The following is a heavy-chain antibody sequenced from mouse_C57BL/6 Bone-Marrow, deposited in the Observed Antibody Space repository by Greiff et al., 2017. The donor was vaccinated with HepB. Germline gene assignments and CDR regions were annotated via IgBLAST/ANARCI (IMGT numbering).Heavy chain of an antibody. V-gene: IGHV1-82*01. Sequence: QVQLQQSGPELVKPGASVKISCKASGYAFSSSWMNWVKQRPGKGLEWIGRIYPGDGDTNYNGKLKGKATLTADKASSTAYMQLSSLTSEDSAVYFCAREGLLGAWFAYWGQGTLVTVSA. D-gene: IGHD6-5*01. CDR3: AREGLLGAWFAY. J-gene: IGHJ3*01. CDR1: GYAFSSSW. CDR2: IYPGDGDT.